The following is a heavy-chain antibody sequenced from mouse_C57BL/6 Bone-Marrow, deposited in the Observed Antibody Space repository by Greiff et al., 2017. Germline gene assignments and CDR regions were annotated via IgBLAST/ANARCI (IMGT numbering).Heavy chain of an antibody. CDR3: ARWVAY. V-gene: IGHV1-59*01. CDR1: GYTFTSYW. J-gene: IGHJ3*01. Sequence: QVQLQQPGAELVRPGTSVTLSCKASGYTFTSYWMHWVKQRPGQGLEWIGVIDPSDSYTNYNQKFKGKATLTVDTSSSTAYMQLSSLTSEGSTVYCCARWVAYWCQGTLVTVSA. CDR2: IDPSDSYT.